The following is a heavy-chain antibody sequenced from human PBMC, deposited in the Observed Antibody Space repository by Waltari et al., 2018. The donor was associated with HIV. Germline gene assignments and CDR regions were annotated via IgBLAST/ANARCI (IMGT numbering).Heavy chain of an antibody. D-gene: IGHD3-22*01. CDR1: GYTFTGYY. Sequence: QVQLVQSGAEVTKPGASVKVSCKAPGYTFTGYYMHWVRQAPGQGLEWMGWINPNSGGTNYAQKFQGRVTMTRDTSISTAYMELSRLRSDDTAVYYCAREDYYDSSGYYIDYWGQGTLVTVSS. J-gene: IGHJ4*02. CDR2: INPNSGGT. CDR3: AREDYYDSSGYYIDY. V-gene: IGHV1-2*02.